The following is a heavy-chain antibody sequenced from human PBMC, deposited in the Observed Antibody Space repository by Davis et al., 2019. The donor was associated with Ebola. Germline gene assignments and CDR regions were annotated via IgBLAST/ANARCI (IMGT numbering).Heavy chain of an antibody. V-gene: IGHV3-53*04. CDR2: IYSGGTT. CDR1: GFIVSNNY. J-gene: IGHJ2*01. CDR3: ARGYYDSDGNRYFDF. D-gene: IGHD3-22*01. Sequence: GESLKISCAASGFIVSNNYMSWVHQAPGKGLEWVSVIYSGGTTNYADSVKGRFTISRHNSKNTLYLQINSLRAEDTAVYYCARGYYDSDGNRYFDFWGRGTLVTVSS.